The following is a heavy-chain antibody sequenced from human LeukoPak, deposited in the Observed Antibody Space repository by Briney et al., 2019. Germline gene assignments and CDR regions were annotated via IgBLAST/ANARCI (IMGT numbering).Heavy chain of an antibody. D-gene: IGHD6-13*01. V-gene: IGHV4-38-2*02. CDR2: IYHSGST. CDR3: ARDPGIAAADSRGDFDY. Sequence: SETLSLTCTVSGYSISSGYYWGWIRQPPGKGLEWIGSIYHSGSTYYNPSLKSRVTISVDTSKNQFSLKLSSVTAADTAVYYCARDPGIAAADSRGDFDYWGQGTLVTVSS. J-gene: IGHJ4*02. CDR1: GYSISSGYY.